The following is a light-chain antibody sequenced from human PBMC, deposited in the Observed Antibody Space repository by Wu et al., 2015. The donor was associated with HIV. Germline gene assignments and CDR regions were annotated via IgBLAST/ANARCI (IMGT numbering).Light chain of an antibody. Sequence: EIVMTQSPATLSVSPGTRTTLSCRTSQSIRNNLAWYQQKPGQAPRLLIYAASTRATGIPARFSGSGSGAEFTLTISSLQSEDFAVYYCQQYYKWPPLTFGGGTRVEIK. CDR2: AAS. V-gene: IGKV3-15*01. CDR3: QQYYKWPPLT. J-gene: IGKJ4*01. CDR1: QSIRNN.